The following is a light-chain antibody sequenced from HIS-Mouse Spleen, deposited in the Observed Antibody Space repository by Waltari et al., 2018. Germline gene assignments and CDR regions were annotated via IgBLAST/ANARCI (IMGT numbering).Light chain of an antibody. Sequence: QSALTQPRSVSGSPGQSVTISCTGTSSDVGGYNYVSWYQQHPGKAPKLMIYDVSKRPSGVPDRFSGSKSGNTASRTISGLQAEDEADYYCCSYAGSYTWMFGGGTKLTVL. CDR1: SSDVGGYNY. V-gene: IGLV2-11*01. CDR2: DVS. CDR3: CSYAGSYTWM. J-gene: IGLJ3*02.